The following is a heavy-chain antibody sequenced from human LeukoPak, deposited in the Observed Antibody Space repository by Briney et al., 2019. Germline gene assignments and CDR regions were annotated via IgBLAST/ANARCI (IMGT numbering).Heavy chain of an antibody. D-gene: IGHD3-10*01. J-gene: IGHJ5*02. CDR1: GGTFSSYA. CDR2: IIPIFGTA. Sequence: SVKVSCKASGGTFSSYAISWVRQAPGQGLEWMGRIIPIFGTANYAQKFQGRVTITTDESTNTADMELSSLRSEDTAVYYCARSSYYGSGSQYKGGKNWFDPWGQGTLVTVSS. V-gene: IGHV1-69*05. CDR3: ARSSYYGSGSQYKGGKNWFDP.